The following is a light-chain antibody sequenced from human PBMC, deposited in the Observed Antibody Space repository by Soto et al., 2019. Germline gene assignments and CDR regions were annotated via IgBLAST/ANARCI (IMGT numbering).Light chain of an antibody. Sequence: DIQMTQSPSTLSASVGDRVTITCRASQSISSWLAWYQQKPGKAPKLLIYKASSLESGVPSRFSGSGSGTEFTLTISILQPADFATYYCQQYNSYPWTFGQGTKVEIK. V-gene: IGKV1-5*03. J-gene: IGKJ1*01. CDR1: QSISSW. CDR2: KAS. CDR3: QQYNSYPWT.